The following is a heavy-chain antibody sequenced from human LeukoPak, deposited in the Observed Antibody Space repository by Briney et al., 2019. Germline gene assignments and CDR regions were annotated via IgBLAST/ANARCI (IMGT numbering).Heavy chain of an antibody. J-gene: IGHJ4*02. V-gene: IGHV1-46*01. CDR1: GYTFTSYY. CDR3: ARGVSNSASGLPTRYFDY. Sequence: ASVKVSCKASGYTFTSYYIHWVRQAPGQGLEWMGLINPSGGSTTYAEKFQGRVTMTRDMFTNTVYMEVSSLRSEDTAIYYYARGVSNSASGLPTRYFDYWGQGALDTVSS. D-gene: IGHD5-12*01. CDR2: INPSGGST.